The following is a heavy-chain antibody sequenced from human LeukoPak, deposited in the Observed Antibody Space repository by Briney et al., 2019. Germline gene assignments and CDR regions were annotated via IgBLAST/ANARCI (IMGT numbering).Heavy chain of an antibody. V-gene: IGHV4-59*01. Sequence: SETLSLTCTVSGGSISSYYWSWIRQPPGKGLEWIGYIYYSGSTNYNPSLKSRVTISVDTSKNQFSLKLSSVTAADTAVYYCAREDYCSSTSCYRQSDAFDIWGQGTMVTVSS. CDR3: AREDYCSSTSCYRQSDAFDI. CDR2: IYYSGST. CDR1: GGSISSYY. J-gene: IGHJ3*02. D-gene: IGHD2-2*01.